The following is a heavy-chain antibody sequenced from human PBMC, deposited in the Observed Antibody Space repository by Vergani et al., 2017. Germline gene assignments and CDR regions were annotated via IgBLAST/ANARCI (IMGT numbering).Heavy chain of an antibody. Sequence: QVQLQESGPGLVKPSETLSLTCAVSGYSISRGYHGGWIRQPPGKGLEWIGSIYHSGSTYYNPSLKSRVTISVDTSNNQFSLKLSSVTAADTAVYYCARLKYSSSSKLPAYYYYGMDVWGQGP. CDR1: GYSISRGYH. D-gene: IGHD6-13*01. CDR2: IYHSGST. CDR3: ARLKYSSSSKLPAYYYYGMDV. J-gene: IGHJ6*02. V-gene: IGHV4-38-2*01.